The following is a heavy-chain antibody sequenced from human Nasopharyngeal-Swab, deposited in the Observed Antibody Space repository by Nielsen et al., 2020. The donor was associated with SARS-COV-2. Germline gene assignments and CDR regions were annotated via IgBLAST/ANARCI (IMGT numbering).Heavy chain of an antibody. J-gene: IGHJ4*02. CDR3: ARGSGYYDSSGYSDY. CDR1: GGSISSYY. D-gene: IGHD3-22*01. CDR2: IYYSGST. V-gene: IGHV4-59*13. Sequence: SETLSLTCTVSGGSISSYYWSWIRQPPGKGLEWIGSIYYSGSTNYNPSLKSRVTIPVDTSKNQFSLKLSSVTAADTAVYYCARGSGYYDSSGYSDYWGQGTLVTVSS.